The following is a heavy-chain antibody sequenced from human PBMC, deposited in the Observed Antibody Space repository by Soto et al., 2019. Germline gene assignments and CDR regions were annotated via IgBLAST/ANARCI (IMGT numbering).Heavy chain of an antibody. CDR3: ARGLTYYDILTGYDIRGPRADAFDI. V-gene: IGHV1-8*01. CDR2: MNPNSGNT. J-gene: IGHJ3*02. Sequence: ASVKVSCKASGYTFTSYDINWVRQATGQGLEWMGWMNPNSGNTGYAQKFQGRVTMTRNTSISTAYMELSSLRSEDTAVYYCARGLTYYDILTGYDIRGPRADAFDIWGQ. CDR1: GYTFTSYD. D-gene: IGHD3-9*01.